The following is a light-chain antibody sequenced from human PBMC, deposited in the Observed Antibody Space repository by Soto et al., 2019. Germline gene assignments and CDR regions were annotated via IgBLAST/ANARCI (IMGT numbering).Light chain of an antibody. Sequence: QYALTQPASVSGSPGQSITIPCTGSSSDVGVYNYVSWYQQYPVKAPKLIIYEVSNRPSGVSNRFSGSRSGNTASLTISGLQAEDEAEYYCSTLVVFGGGTKVTVL. CDR2: EVS. J-gene: IGLJ2*01. CDR3: STLVV. V-gene: IGLV2-14*01. CDR1: SSDVGVYNY.